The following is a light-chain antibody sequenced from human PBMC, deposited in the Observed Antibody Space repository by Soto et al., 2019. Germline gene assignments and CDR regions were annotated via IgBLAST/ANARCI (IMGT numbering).Light chain of an antibody. CDR1: QSISTY. V-gene: IGKV1-39*01. J-gene: IGKJ3*01. Sequence: DIQMTQSPSSLSASVGDRVTITCRASQSISTYLHWYQQKPGKAPNLLIYAASSLHSGVPSRFSGSGSGTDFTLTISSLRPEDFVTYYCQQSYNTPFTFGPGTKVDIK. CDR2: AAS. CDR3: QQSYNTPFT.